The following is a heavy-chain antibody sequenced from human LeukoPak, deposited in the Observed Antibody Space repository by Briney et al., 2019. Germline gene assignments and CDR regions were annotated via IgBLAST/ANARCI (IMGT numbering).Heavy chain of an antibody. D-gene: IGHD3-9*01. CDR2: ISSNGGST. Sequence: PGGSLRLSCAASGFTFSSYAMHWVRQAPGKGLEYVSAISSNGGSTYYANSVKGRFTISRDNSKNTLYLQMGSLRAEDMAVYYCARTHYDILTGYPDYWGQGTLVTVSS. J-gene: IGHJ4*02. CDR3: ARTHYDILTGYPDY. V-gene: IGHV3-64*01. CDR1: GFTFSSYA.